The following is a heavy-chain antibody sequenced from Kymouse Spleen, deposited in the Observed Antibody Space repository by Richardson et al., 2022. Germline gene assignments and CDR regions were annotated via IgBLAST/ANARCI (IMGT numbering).Heavy chain of an antibody. J-gene: IGHJ4*02. Sequence: EVQLVESGGGLVQPGRSLRLSCAASGFTFDDYAMHWVRQAPGKGLEWVSGISWNSGSIGYADSVKGRFTISRDNAKNSLYLQMNSLRAEDTALYYCAKKRTSILWW*LLSGL*LLGPGNPGHRLL. CDR2: ISWNSGSI. D-gene: IGHD2-21*02. V-gene: IGHV3-9*01. CDR1: GFTFDDYA. CDR3: AKKRTSILWW*LLSGL*L.